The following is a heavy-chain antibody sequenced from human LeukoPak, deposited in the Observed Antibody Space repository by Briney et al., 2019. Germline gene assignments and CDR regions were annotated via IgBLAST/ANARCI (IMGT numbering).Heavy chain of an antibody. CDR3: AREKNGNEPFDY. CDR2: LYNTRNT. J-gene: IGHJ4*02. Sequence: SETLSLTCTVSGASISSYYRSWIRQPPGKGLEWIGYLYNTRNTYYNPSLKSRVTISVDTSKNQFSLKVSSVTAADTAVYYCAREKNGNEPFDYWGQGTLVTVSS. CDR1: GASISSYY. V-gene: IGHV4-59*01. D-gene: IGHD4-23*01.